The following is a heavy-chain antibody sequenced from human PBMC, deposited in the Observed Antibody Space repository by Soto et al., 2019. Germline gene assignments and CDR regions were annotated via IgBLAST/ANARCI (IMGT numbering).Heavy chain of an antibody. CDR1: GFTLRSYG. J-gene: IGHJ6*02. Sequence: GGSLRLSCAASGFTLRSYGMHWVRQAPGQGLEWVAVISYDGSNKYYADSVKGRFTISRDNSKNTLYLQMNSLRAEDTAVYYCAKDIGIAARPDYYYYGMDVWGQGTTVTVSS. CDR2: ISYDGSNK. CDR3: AKDIGIAARPDYYYYGMDV. V-gene: IGHV3-30*18. D-gene: IGHD6-6*01.